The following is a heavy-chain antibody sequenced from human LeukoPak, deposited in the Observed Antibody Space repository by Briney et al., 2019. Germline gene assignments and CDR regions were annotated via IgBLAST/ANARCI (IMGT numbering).Heavy chain of an antibody. J-gene: IGHJ4*02. Sequence: GGSVRLSCAASGFTFSSYGMHWDRQAPGKGLEWVAVISYDGSNKYYADSVKGRFTISRDNSKNTLYLQMNSLRAEDTAVYYCAKVAHCSSTSCPDYWGQGTLVTVSS. CDR3: AKVAHCSSTSCPDY. D-gene: IGHD2-2*01. V-gene: IGHV3-30*18. CDR1: GFTFSSYG. CDR2: ISYDGSNK.